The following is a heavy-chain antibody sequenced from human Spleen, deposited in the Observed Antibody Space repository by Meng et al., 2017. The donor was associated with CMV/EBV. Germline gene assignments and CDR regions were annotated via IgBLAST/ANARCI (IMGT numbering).Heavy chain of an antibody. V-gene: IGHV4-31*02. Sequence: SISSGGYYWSWIRQPPGKGLEWIGHIYYSGSIYYNPSLKSRVIISVDTSKNQFSLNLIFVTAADTAVYYCARDRAGDDYGARGWFEPWGQGTLVTVSS. CDR2: IYYSGSI. CDR1: SISSGGYY. CDR3: ARDRAGDDYGARGWFEP. D-gene: IGHD4/OR15-4a*01. J-gene: IGHJ5*02.